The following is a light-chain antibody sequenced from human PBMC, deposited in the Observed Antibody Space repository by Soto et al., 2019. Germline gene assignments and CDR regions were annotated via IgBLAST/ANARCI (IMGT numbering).Light chain of an antibody. CDR3: QQYYSYPYT. V-gene: IGKV1-8*01. Sequence: AIRMTQSPSSFSASTGDRVTITCRASQGISSYLAGYQQKPGNAPKLLIYAASTLQSGVPSRFSGSGSGTDFTLTISCLQSEDFATYYCQQYYSYPYTFGQGPKLEIK. J-gene: IGKJ2*01. CDR1: QGISSY. CDR2: AAS.